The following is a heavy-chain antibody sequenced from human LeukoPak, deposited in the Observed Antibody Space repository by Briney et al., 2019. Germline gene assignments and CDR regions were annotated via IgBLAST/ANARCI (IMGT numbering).Heavy chain of an antibody. V-gene: IGHV4-34*01. Sequence: SETLSLTCAVYGGSFSGYYWSWIRQPPGKGLEWIGEINHSGSTNYNPSLNSRVAISIDTSKNQFSLKLNSLTAADTAVYYCARATWNGYMFDYWGQGSLVTVTS. J-gene: IGHJ4*02. CDR2: INHSGST. D-gene: IGHD5-24*01. CDR1: GGSFSGYY. CDR3: ARATWNGYMFDY.